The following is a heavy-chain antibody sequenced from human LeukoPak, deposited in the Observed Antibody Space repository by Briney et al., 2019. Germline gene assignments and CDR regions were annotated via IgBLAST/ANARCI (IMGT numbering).Heavy chain of an antibody. CDR1: GFTFRDYG. D-gene: IGHD2/OR15-2a*01. J-gene: IGHJ4*02. Sequence: PGRSLRLSCLTSGFTFRDYGLGWVRQAPGMGLEWVSFTRSRIYGGAPEYAASVRGRFSVSRDDSESIAYLQMNNLKSEDTAVYYCARGQTVPGAKYYFDFWSPGTPVTVSS. CDR2: TRSRIYGGAP. V-gene: IGHV3-49*04. CDR3: ARGQTVPGAKYYFDF.